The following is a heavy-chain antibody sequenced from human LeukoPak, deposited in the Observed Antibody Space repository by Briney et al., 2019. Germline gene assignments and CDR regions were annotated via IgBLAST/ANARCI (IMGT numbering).Heavy chain of an antibody. D-gene: IGHD1-26*01. J-gene: IGHJ6*02. CDR2: ISYDGSNK. CDR3: ARGLVGAIYYYYGMDV. Sequence: GGSLRLSCAASGFTFSSYAIHWVRQAPGKGLEWVAVISYDGSNKYYADSVKGRFTISRDNSKNTLYLQMNSLRAEDTAVYYCARGLVGAIYYYYGMDVWGQGTTVTVSS. V-gene: IGHV3-30-3*01. CDR1: GFTFSSYA.